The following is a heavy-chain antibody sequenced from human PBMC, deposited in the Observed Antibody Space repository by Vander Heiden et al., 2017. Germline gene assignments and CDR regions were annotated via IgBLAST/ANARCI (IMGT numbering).Heavy chain of an antibody. CDR1: GFTFSSSA. V-gene: IGHV3-23*01. Sequence: EVQLLESGGGLVQPGWSLRLSCAASGFTFSSSAMSWVRQAPGKGLEWVSAISGSGGSTYYADSVKGRFTISRDNSKNTLYLQMNSLRAEDTAVYYCAKGGYYYGSGSHYYGMDVWGQGTTVTVSS. CDR3: AKGGYYYGSGSHYYGMDV. D-gene: IGHD3-10*01. CDR2: ISGSGGST. J-gene: IGHJ6*02.